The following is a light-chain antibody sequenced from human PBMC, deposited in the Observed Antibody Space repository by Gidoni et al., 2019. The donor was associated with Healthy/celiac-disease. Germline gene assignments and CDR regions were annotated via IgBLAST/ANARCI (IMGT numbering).Light chain of an antibody. Sequence: DIQMTQSPSFLSASVGDGVTITCRASQSISSYLAWYQQKPGKAPKLLIYAASTLQSGVPSRFSGSGSGTEFTLTISSLQPEDFATYYCQQLNSSPLTFGAGTKVEIK. J-gene: IGKJ4*01. CDR3: QQLNSSPLT. CDR1: QSISSY. V-gene: IGKV1-9*01. CDR2: AAS.